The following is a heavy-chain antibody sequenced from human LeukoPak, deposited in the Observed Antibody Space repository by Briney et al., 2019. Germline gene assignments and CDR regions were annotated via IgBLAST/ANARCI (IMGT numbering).Heavy chain of an antibody. CDR2: VYTSGST. CDR1: GGSISSGNFY. CDR3: ARADRPSWDDSSGYYYAY. D-gene: IGHD3-22*01. J-gene: IGHJ4*02. Sequence: SETLSLTCTVSGGSISSGNFYWSWIRQPAGKGLEWIGRVYTSGSTNYNPSLKSRVTISVDTSKNQFSLKLSSVTAADTAVYYCARADRPSWDDSSGYYYAYWGQGTLVTVSS. V-gene: IGHV4-61*02.